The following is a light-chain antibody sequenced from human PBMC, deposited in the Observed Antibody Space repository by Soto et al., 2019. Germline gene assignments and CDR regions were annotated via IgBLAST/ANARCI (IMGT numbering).Light chain of an antibody. V-gene: IGKV1-12*01. CDR2: DAS. CDR3: QQFYSYPLT. Sequence: DIQMTQSPSSVSASVVDRVAITCRASQDIGSFLAWCQQKPGKAPKLLIYDASTLQSGVPSRFGGSGSGTDFTLTISSLQSEDFATYYCQQFYSYPLTFGGGTKVDIK. CDR1: QDIGSF. J-gene: IGKJ4*01.